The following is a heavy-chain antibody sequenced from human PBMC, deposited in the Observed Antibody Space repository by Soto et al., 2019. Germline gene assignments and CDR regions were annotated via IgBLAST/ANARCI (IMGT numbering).Heavy chain of an antibody. CDR2: LSYDGTNK. V-gene: IGHV3-30*18. Sequence: GGSLRPSCPPSAFTFTTYGMHCVRHAAGNGLDWGAVLSYDGTNKSDAGSEKGRFTIHRDDSKNTLYLQMNSLRDEGTAVYYCAKDWGEYQLLYSYYYGMDVWGQGTTVTVSS. D-gene: IGHD2-2*01. CDR3: AKDWGEYQLLYSYYYGMDV. J-gene: IGHJ6*02. CDR1: AFTFTTYG.